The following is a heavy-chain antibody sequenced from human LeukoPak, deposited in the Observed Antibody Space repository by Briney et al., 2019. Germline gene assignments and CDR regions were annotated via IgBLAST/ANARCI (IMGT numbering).Heavy chain of an antibody. V-gene: IGHV3-21*01. D-gene: IGHD6-13*01. CDR2: ISSSSSYI. CDR3: ARDFTLTAAGPEYFQH. J-gene: IGHJ1*01. CDR1: GFTFSSYS. Sequence: GGSLRLSCAASGFTFSSYSMDWVRQAPGKGLEWVSSISSSSSYIYYADSVKGRFTISRANAKNSLYMQMNSLRAEDTAVYYCARDFTLTAAGPEYFQHWGQGTLVTVSS.